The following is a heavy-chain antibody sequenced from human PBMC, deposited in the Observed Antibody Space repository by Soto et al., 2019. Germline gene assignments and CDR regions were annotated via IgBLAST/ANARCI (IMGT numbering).Heavy chain of an antibody. V-gene: IGHV3-23*01. D-gene: IGHD3-10*01. CDR1: GFAFSSCA. Sequence: AGGSLRLSCAASGFAFSSCAMTWVRQAPGKGLEWVSSISNSGGATFYADSVKGRFTVSRENSKNTLYLQMNSLRAEDTALYYCAKELSYNSGRPFDYWGQGTLVTVSS. J-gene: IGHJ4*02. CDR2: ISNSGGAT. CDR3: AKELSYNSGRPFDY.